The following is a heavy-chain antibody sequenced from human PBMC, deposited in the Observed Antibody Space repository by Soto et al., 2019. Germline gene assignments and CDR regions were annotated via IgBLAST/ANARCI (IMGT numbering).Heavy chain of an antibody. CDR3: ARDKITGLFDY. Sequence: ASVKVSCKASGYTFTSYYMHWLRQAPGQRLEWMGRINTSNGKSSYAQNFQGRVTITRDTSASTAYMELSSLRSEDTAVYYCARDKITGLFDYWGQGTLVTVSS. CDR1: GYTFTSYY. J-gene: IGHJ4*02. V-gene: IGHV1-46*01. CDR2: INTSNGKS. D-gene: IGHD2-8*02.